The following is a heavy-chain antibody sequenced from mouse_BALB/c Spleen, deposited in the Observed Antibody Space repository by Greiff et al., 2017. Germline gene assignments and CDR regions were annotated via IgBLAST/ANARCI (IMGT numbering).Heavy chain of an antibody. V-gene: IGHV5-12-2*01. CDR2: ISNGGGST. J-gene: IGHJ4*01. CDR1: GFTFSSYT. D-gene: IGHD2-4*01. Sequence: DVQLVESGGGLVQPGGSLKLSCAASGFTFSSYTMSWVRQTPEKRLEWVAYISNGGGSTYYPDTVKGRFTISRDNAKNTLYLQMSSLKSEDTAMYYCARHDYAYAMDYWGQGTSVTVSS. CDR3: ARHDYAYAMDY.